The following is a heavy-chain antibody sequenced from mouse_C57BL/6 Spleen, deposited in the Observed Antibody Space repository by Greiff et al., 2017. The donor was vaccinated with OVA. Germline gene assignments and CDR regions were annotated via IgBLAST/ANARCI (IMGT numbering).Heavy chain of an antibody. D-gene: IGHD1-1*01. V-gene: IGHV14-4*01. CDR3: TTFYYGSSDDY. CDR2: IDPENGDT. J-gene: IGHJ2*01. CDR1: GFNIKDDY. Sequence: VQLQQSGAELVRPGASVKLSCTASGFNIKDDYMHWVKQRPEQGLEWIGWIDPENGDTEYASKFQGKATITADTSSNTAYLQLSSLTSEDTAVYYCTTFYYGSSDDYWGQGTTLTVSS.